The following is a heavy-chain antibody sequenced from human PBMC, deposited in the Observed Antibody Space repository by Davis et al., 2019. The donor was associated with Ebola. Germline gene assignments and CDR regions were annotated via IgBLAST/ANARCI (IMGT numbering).Heavy chain of an antibody. Sequence: AASVKVSCKASGGTFSSYAISWVRQAPGQGLERMGGIIPIFGTANYAQKFQGRVTITADESTSTAYMELSSLRSEDTAVYYCARDRYYDSRGSLSDYWGQGTLVTVSS. D-gene: IGHD3-22*01. V-gene: IGHV1-69*13. J-gene: IGHJ4*02. CDR1: GGTFSSYA. CDR3: ARDRYYDSRGSLSDY. CDR2: IIPIFGTA.